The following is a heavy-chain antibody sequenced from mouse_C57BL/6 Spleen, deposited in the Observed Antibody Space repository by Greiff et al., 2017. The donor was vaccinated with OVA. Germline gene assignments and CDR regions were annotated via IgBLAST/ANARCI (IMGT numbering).Heavy chain of an antibody. CDR3: AKITTVPYYYAMDY. D-gene: IGHD1-1*01. CDR2: ILPGSGST. Sequence: VKLMESGAELMKPGASVKLSCKATGYTFTGYWIEWVKQRPGHGLEWIGEILPGSGSTNYNEKFKGKATLTVDTSSSTAYMQLSSLTSEDSAVYYCAKITTVPYYYAMDYWGQGTSVTVSS. CDR1: GYTFTGYW. J-gene: IGHJ4*01. V-gene: IGHV1-9*01.